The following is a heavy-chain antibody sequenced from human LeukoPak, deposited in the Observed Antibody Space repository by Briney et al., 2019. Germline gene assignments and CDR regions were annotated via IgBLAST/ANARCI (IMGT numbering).Heavy chain of an antibody. Sequence: PSETLSLTCTVSGGSISSGGYYWSWIRQHPGKGLEWIGYIYYSGSTYYNPSLKSRVTISVDTSKNQFSLKLSSVTAADTAVYYCAREQIVGATWLSLGSAFDIWGQGTMVTVSS. CDR1: GGSISSGGYY. V-gene: IGHV4-61*08. J-gene: IGHJ3*02. D-gene: IGHD1-26*01. CDR2: IYYSGST. CDR3: AREQIVGATWLSLGSAFDI.